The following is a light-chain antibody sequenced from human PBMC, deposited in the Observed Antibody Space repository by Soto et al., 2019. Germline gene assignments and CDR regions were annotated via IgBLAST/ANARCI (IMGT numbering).Light chain of an antibody. J-gene: IGKJ4*01. Sequence: EIVMTQAPATLSVSPGERATLSCRASQSVSSNLAWYQQKPGQGPRLLIYFASTRATGIPARFSGSGSGTEFTLTISSLQSEDFAVYYCQQYENWPLTFGGGTKVEIK. CDR3: QQYENWPLT. CDR2: FAS. V-gene: IGKV3-15*01. CDR1: QSVSSN.